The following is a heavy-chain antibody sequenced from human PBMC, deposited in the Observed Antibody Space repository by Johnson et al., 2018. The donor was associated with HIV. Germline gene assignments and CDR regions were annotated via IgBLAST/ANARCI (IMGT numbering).Heavy chain of an antibody. CDR2: INWNGGTT. V-gene: IGHV3-20*04. Sequence: VQLVESGGGLVQPGKSLRLSCAASGFTFDDYAMTWVRQAPGKGLEWVSAINWNGGTTGYTDSVKGRFTISRDNAKNSLYLQMNSLRAEDTAVYYCARNSHSSNWYECEAFDIWGQGTMVTVSS. CDR1: GFTFDDYA. CDR3: ARNSHSSNWYECEAFDI. D-gene: IGHD6-13*01. J-gene: IGHJ3*02.